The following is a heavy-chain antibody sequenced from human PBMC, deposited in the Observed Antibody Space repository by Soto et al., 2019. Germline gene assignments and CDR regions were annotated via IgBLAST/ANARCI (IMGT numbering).Heavy chain of an antibody. CDR1: GFTFTSST. V-gene: IGHV1-58*02. J-gene: IGHJ4*02. CDR2: IVVGSGNT. Sequence: SVKVSCKASGFTFTSSTMQWVRQARGQRLEWIGWIVVGSGNTDYAQKFQERVTITRDMSTSTAYMELSSLRSEDTAIYYCAAVRYGGYYFDYWGQGTLVTVSS. CDR3: AAVRYGGYYFDY. D-gene: IGHD4-17*01.